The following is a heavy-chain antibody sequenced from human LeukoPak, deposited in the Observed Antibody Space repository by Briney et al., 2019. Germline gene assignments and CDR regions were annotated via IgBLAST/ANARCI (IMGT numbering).Heavy chain of an antibody. Sequence: ASVTVSCKASGYTFTVYYMHWVRQAPGQGLEGMGWINPNSGGTNYAQKFQGRVTMTRDTSISTAYIELSRLRSDDTAVYYCARSRTGSGFLFDYWGQGTLVTVSS. V-gene: IGHV1-2*02. CDR2: INPNSGGT. J-gene: IGHJ4*02. D-gene: IGHD3-10*01. CDR1: GYTFTVYY. CDR3: ARSRTGSGFLFDY.